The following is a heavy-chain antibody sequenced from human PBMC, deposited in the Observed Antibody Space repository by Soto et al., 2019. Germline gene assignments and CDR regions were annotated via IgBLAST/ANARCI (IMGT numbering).Heavy chain of an antibody. CDR3: ARAKGGSYFRLDYYGMDV. J-gene: IGHJ6*02. Sequence: HPGGSLRLSCAASGFTFSSYGMHWVRQAPGKGLEWVAVIWYDGSNKYYADSVKGRFTISRDNSKNTLYLQMNSLRAEDTAVYYCARAKGGSYFRLDYYGMDVWGQGTTVTVSS. V-gene: IGHV3-33*01. CDR1: GFTFSSYG. D-gene: IGHD1-26*01. CDR2: IWYDGSNK.